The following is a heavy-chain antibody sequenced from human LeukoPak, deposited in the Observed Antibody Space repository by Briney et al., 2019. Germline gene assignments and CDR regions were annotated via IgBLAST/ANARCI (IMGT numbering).Heavy chain of an antibody. CDR2: INTVSSYI. D-gene: IGHD5-24*01. J-gene: IGHJ4*02. CDR3: ARDLASRSFDY. V-gene: IGHV3-11*06. Sequence: GGSLRLPCAASGFTLSDSYMSWIRQAPGKGLEWVSSINTVSSYIKYADSVKGRFTISRDNAKNSLYLQMNSLRAEDTAVFYCARDLASRSFDYWGQGTLVTVSS. CDR1: GFTLSDSY.